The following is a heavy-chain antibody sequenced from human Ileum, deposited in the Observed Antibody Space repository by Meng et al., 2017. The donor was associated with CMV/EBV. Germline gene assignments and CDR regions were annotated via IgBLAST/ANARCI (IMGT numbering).Heavy chain of an antibody. CDR1: GYTFTSYD. Sequence: ASVKVSCKASGYTFTSYDMSWVRQAPGQGLEWMGWISVYNGNTNNAQKLQGRFTMTTDTSTSTAYMELRSLRSDDTAVYYCARAGPKQQLVHDVDPWGQGTLVTVSS. J-gene: IGHJ5*02. CDR2: ISVYNGNT. CDR3: ARAGPKQQLVHDVDP. D-gene: IGHD6-13*01. V-gene: IGHV1-18*01.